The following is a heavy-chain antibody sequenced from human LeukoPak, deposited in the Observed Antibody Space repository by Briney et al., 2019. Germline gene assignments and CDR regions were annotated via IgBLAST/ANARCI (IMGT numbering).Heavy chain of an antibody. CDR1: GFTFSNAW. CDR2: IKSETYGGTT. J-gene: IGHJ4*02. CDR3: TTGLGYRWGKEGGGAFDY. D-gene: IGHD2-8*02. V-gene: IGHV3-15*01. Sequence: GGSLRLSCAASGFTFSNAWMSWVRQAPGKGLEWVGRIKSETYGGTTDYAAPVIGRFTISRDDSKTTLYLQMNSLKTEDTAVYYCTTGLGYRWGKEGGGAFDYWGQGTLVTVSS.